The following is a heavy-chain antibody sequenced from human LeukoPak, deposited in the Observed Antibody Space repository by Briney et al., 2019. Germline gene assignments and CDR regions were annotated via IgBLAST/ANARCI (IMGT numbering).Heavy chain of an antibody. V-gene: IGHV3-48*03. CDR2: ISSSGSTI. CDR1: GFTFSSYE. Sequence: GGSLRLSCAASGFTFSSYEMNWVRQAPGKGLEWVSYISSSGSTIYYADSVKGRFTISRDNAKNSLYLQMNSLRAGDTAVYYCARESPGATRDYWGQGTLVTVPS. D-gene: IGHD1-26*01. J-gene: IGHJ4*02. CDR3: ARESPGATRDY.